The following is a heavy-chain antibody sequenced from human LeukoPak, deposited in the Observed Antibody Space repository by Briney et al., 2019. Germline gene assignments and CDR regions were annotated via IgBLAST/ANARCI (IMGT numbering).Heavy chain of an antibody. V-gene: IGHV1-18*01. Sequence: ASVKVSCKASGGTFTSYGISWVRQAPGQGLEWMGWISAYNGNTNYAQKLQGRVTMTTDTSTSTAYMELRSLRSDDTAVYYCARDMAVAGVFDYWGQGTLVTVSS. D-gene: IGHD6-19*01. CDR2: ISAYNGNT. CDR1: GGTFTSYG. J-gene: IGHJ4*02. CDR3: ARDMAVAGVFDY.